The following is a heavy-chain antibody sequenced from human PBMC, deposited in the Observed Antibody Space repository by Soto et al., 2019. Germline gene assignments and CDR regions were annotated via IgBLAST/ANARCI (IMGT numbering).Heavy chain of an antibody. CDR3: AGAGLSNSGSFNNY. Sequence: QVQLVESGGGLVKPGGSLRLSCAASGFTFSDFYMSWIRQAPGKGLEWIAYITSSSSVTNYADSVKGRFTISRDNANNSLSLQMNSLRSDDTAVYYCAGAGLSNSGSFNNYWGQGTLVTVSS. V-gene: IGHV3-11*05. CDR1: GFTFSDFY. D-gene: IGHD1-26*01. J-gene: IGHJ4*02. CDR2: ITSSSSVT.